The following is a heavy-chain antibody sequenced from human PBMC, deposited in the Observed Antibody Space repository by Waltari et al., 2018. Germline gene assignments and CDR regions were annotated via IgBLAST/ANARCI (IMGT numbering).Heavy chain of an antibody. Sequence: EVQLVESGGGLVKPGGSLRLSCAASEFTFSIYRMNRVRQAPGKGREWVSSISGNSNHIYYADSVKGRFTISRDNAKNSLYLQMNSLRAEDTAVYYCARVLTSRSSGYSYYFDYWGQGTLVTVSS. D-gene: IGHD3-22*01. V-gene: IGHV3-21*01. CDR3: ARVLTSRSSGYSYYFDY. CDR2: ISGNSNHI. J-gene: IGHJ4*02. CDR1: EFTFSIYR.